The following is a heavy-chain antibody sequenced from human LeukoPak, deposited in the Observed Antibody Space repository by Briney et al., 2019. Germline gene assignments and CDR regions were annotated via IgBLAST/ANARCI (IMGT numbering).Heavy chain of an antibody. V-gene: IGHV4-59*01. D-gene: IGHD6-19*01. CDR1: GGSISSYY. CDR3: ARVQYSSGWLPNWYFDL. J-gene: IGHJ2*01. Sequence: PSETLSLTCTVSGGSISSYYWSWIRQPPGKGLEWIGYIYYSGSTNYNPSLKSRVTISVDTSKNQFSLKLSSVTAADTAVYYCARVQYSSGWLPNWYFDLWGRGTLATVSS. CDR2: IYYSGST.